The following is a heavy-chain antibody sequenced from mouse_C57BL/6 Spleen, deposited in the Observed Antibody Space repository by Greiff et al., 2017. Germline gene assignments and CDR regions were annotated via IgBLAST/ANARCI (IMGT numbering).Heavy chain of an antibody. V-gene: IGHV1-55*01. D-gene: IGHD1-3*01. J-gene: IGHJ2*01. CDR2: IYPGSGST. CDR1: GYTFTSYW. Sequence: VKLQESGAELVKPGASVKMSCKASGYTFTSYWITWVKQRPGQGLEWIGDIYPGSGSTNYNEKFKSKATVTVDTSSSTAYMQLSSLTSEDSAVYCWAGYKWDFAYWGQGTTLTVSA. CDR3: AGYKWDFAY.